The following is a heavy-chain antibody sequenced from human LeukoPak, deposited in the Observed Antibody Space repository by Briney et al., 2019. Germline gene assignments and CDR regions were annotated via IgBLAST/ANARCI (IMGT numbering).Heavy chain of an antibody. CDR1: GFTFSDYY. V-gene: IGHV3-11*06. Sequence: GGSLRLSCAASGFTFSDYYMSWIRQAPGKGLEWVSYISSSSSYTNYADSVKGRFTISRDNAKNSLYLQMNSLRAEDTAVYYYARRAMVRGVMNAFDIWGQGTMVTVPS. D-gene: IGHD3-10*01. CDR2: ISSSSSYT. J-gene: IGHJ3*02. CDR3: ARRAMVRGVMNAFDI.